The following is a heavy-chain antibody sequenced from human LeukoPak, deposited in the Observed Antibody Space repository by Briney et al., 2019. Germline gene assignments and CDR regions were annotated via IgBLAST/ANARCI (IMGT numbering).Heavy chain of an antibody. V-gene: IGHV4-59*11. CDR1: GGSISSHY. D-gene: IGHD6-19*01. Sequence: SETLSLTCTVSGGSISSHYWSWIRQPPGKGLEWIGYIYYNGSTNYNPSLKSRVTISVDTSKNQFSLKLSSVTAADTAVYYCARMVSGWKNNYFDYWGQGTLVTVSS. J-gene: IGHJ4*02. CDR3: ARMVSGWKNNYFDY. CDR2: IYYNGST.